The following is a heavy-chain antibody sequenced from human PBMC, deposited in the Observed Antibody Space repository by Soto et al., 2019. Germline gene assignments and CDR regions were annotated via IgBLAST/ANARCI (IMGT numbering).Heavy chain of an antibody. J-gene: IGHJ4*02. D-gene: IGHD3-10*01. CDR3: AKAPILNYYGSGSYPSPFAS. Sequence: EVQLLESGGGLVQPGGSLRLSCAASGFTFSSYAMSWVRQAPGKGLEWCSAISGSGGSTYYADSVKGRFTISRDNSKNTLYLQMDSLRAEDTAVYYCAKAPILNYYGSGSYPSPFASWGQGTLVTVSS. CDR2: ISGSGGST. V-gene: IGHV3-23*01. CDR1: GFTFSSYA.